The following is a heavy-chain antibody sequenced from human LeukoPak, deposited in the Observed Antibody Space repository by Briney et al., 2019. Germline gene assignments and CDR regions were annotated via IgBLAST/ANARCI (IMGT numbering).Heavy chain of an antibody. D-gene: IGHD3-10*01. Sequence: GGSLRPSCAASGFTFSSYGMSWVRQAPGKGLEWVSAISGSGGSTYYADSVKGRFTISRDNSKNTLYLQMNSLRAEDTAVYYCAKDGGVRGPDYYYYMDVWGKGSTVTISS. V-gene: IGHV3-23*01. CDR2: ISGSGGST. CDR3: AKDGGVRGPDYYYYMDV. CDR1: GFTFSSYG. J-gene: IGHJ6*03.